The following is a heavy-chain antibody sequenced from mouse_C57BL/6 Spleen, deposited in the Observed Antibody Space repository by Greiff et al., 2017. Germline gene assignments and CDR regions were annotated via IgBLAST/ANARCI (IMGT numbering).Heavy chain of an antibody. Sequence: QVQLKESGAELARPGASVKLSCKASGYTFTSYGISWVKQRTGQGLEWIGEIYPRSGNTYYNEKFKGKATLTADKSSSTAYMELRSLTSEDSAVYFCAREAITQTAYWGQGTLVTVSA. CDR2: IYPRSGNT. J-gene: IGHJ3*01. V-gene: IGHV1-81*01. CDR1: GYTFTSYG. CDR3: AREAITQTAY. D-gene: IGHD1-1*01.